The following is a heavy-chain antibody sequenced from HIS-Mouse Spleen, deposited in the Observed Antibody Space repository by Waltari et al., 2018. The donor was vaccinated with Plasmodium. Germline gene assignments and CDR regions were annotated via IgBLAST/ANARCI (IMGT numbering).Heavy chain of an antibody. CDR2: INHSGST. D-gene: IGHD7-27*01. CDR3: ARGQLGIDAFDI. CDR1: GGSFSGYY. V-gene: IGHV4-34*01. Sequence: QVQLQQWGAGLLTPSETLSLTCAVYGGSFSGYYWSWIRQPPGKGLEWMGEINHSGSTNYNPSLKSRVTISVDTSKNQFSLKLSSVTAADTAVYYCARGQLGIDAFDIWGQGTMVTVSS. J-gene: IGHJ3*02.